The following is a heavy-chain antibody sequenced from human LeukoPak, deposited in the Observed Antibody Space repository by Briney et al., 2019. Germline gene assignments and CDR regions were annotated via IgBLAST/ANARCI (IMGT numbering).Heavy chain of an antibody. CDR3: AKESYYDSSGYYGY. V-gene: IGHV3-23*01. J-gene: IGHJ4*02. Sequence: PGGSLRLSCAASGFTFSSYAMSWVRQAPGKGLEWVSAISGSGGSTYYADSVEGRFTISRDNSKNTLYLQMNSLRAEDTAVYYCAKESYYDSSGYYGYWGQGTLVTVSS. D-gene: IGHD3-22*01. CDR1: GFTFSSYA. CDR2: ISGSGGST.